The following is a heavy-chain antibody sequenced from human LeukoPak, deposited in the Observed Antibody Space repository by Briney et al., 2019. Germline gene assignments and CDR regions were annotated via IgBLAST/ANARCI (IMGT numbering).Heavy chain of an antibody. Sequence: GGSLRLSCAASGFTFSSYSMNWIRQAPGQGLDWVSSISSSSSYIYYADSVKGRFTISRDNAKNSLYLQMNSLRAEDTAVYYCARGRSAAAGKFDYWGQGTLVTVSS. D-gene: IGHD6-13*01. CDR3: ARGRSAAAGKFDY. V-gene: IGHV3-21*01. CDR2: ISSSSSYI. J-gene: IGHJ4*02. CDR1: GFTFSSYS.